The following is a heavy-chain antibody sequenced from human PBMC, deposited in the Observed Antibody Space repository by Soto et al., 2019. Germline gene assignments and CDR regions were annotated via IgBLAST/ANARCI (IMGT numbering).Heavy chain of an antibody. CDR1: GFTFSRHT. V-gene: IGHV3-30-3*01. CDR3: ARSLGYCSGGSCGWFDP. CDR2: ISDDGSNT. Sequence: GSLRLSCAASGFTFSRHTMHWVRQAPGKGLEWVAAISDDGSNTYYADSVKGRFTISRDNSKNTLYLQMNSLSSEDTAVHHCARSLGYCSGGSCGWFDPWGQGTLVTVSS. J-gene: IGHJ5*02. D-gene: IGHD2-15*01.